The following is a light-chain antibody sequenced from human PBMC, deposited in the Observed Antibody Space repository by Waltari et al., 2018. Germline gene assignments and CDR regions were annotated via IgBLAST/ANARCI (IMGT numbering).Light chain of an antibody. CDR2: GNN. V-gene: IGLV1-44*01. CDR1: RSNIGSNT. CDR3: ASWADSLTGL. J-gene: IGLJ3*02. Sequence: QSVLTQPPAASGTPGQRVTISCSGSRSNIGSNTVNWYQQLPGTAPKLLIYGNNQRPSGVPDRVSGSKSGPSASLAISGLQSEDEADYYWASWADSLTGLFGGGTKLTVL.